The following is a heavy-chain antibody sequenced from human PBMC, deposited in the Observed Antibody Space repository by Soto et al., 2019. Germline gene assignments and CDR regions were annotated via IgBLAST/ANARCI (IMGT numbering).Heavy chain of an antibody. CDR2: ISAYNGNT. CDR1: GYTFSSYF. CDR3: ARDLPPVDY. V-gene: IGHV1-18*01. Sequence: QVQLVQSGAGVKKPGSSWKVSCKASGYTFSSYFISWVRQAPGQGLEWMGWISAYNGNTNYAQNLQGRVTMTTDTATSTAYRELRRLRYDDTAVYYCARDLPPVDYLGQGTLVTVSS. J-gene: IGHJ4*02.